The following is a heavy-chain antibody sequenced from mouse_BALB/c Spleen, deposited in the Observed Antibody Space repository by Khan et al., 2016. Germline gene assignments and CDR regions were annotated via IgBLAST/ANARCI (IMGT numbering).Heavy chain of an antibody. CDR2: IDPANGNT. CDR3: PKNYFGKNEGNFYAMDY. V-gene: IGHV14-3*02. J-gene: IGHJ4*01. CDR1: GFNIKDTY. D-gene: IGHD2-1*01. Sequence: VQLQQSGAELVEPGASVKLSCTTSGFNIKDTYIHWVRQRPEQGLEWIGRIDPANGNTEYDPKFKGKATITANTSSNTAYLQLSNLTSEDTAFYYCPKNYFGKNEGNFYAMDYWGQGTSVTVSS.